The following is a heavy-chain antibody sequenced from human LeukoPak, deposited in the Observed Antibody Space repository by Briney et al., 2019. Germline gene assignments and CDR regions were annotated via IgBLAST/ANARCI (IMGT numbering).Heavy chain of an antibody. J-gene: IGHJ4*02. Sequence: GGSLRLSCAASGFTFAAYAMNWVRQAPGKGLEWVAAISDSSEGTFYTDSVKGRFTISRDNAKNSLYLQMNSLRAEDTAVYYCARWELYSGFYYIDYWGQGTLATVSS. CDR2: ISDSSEGT. CDR3: ARWELYSGFYYIDY. CDR1: GFTFAAYA. D-gene: IGHD1-26*01. V-gene: IGHV3-23*01.